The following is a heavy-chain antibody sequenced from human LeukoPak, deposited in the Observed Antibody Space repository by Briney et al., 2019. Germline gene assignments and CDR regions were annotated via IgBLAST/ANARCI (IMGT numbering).Heavy chain of an antibody. V-gene: IGHV1-18*01. D-gene: IGHD6-13*01. CDR3: ARDIRFIAAAGTNNWFDP. Sequence: ASVKVSCRTSGYTFTHYGISWVRQVPGQRPEWLGWINTSNGNTNYAPKVKGRVTMTTDTSTSTVYMELRSLRSDDTAVYYCARDIRFIAAAGTNNWFDPWGQGTLVTVSS. J-gene: IGHJ5*02. CDR1: GYTFTHYG. CDR2: INTSNGNT.